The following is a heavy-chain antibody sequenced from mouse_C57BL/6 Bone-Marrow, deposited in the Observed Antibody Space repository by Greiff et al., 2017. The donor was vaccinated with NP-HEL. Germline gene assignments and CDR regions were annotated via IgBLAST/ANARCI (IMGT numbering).Heavy chain of an antibody. V-gene: IGHV1-80*01. Sequence: QVQLQQSGAELVKPGASVKISCKASGYAFSSYWMNWVKQRPGKGLEWIGQIYPGDGDTNYNGKFKGKATLTADKSSSTAYMQLSSLTSEDSAVYFCARRDPPYSNYLYYYAMDYWGQGTSVTVSS. J-gene: IGHJ4*01. CDR2: IYPGDGDT. CDR1: GYAFSSYW. CDR3: ARRDPPYSNYLYYYAMDY. D-gene: IGHD2-5*01.